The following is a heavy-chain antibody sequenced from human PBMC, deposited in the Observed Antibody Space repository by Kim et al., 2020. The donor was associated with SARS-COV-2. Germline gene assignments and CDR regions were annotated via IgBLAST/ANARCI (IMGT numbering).Heavy chain of an antibody. CDR3: ARGGASSKYFDL. J-gene: IGHJ2*01. Sequence: SETLSLTCTASGGSISGYYWSWIRQPAGKGPEWIGHGYTSGSTQYNPSLRSRVTMSVDASKNQFSLKMSSVTAADTAVYYCARGGASSKYFDLWGRGTLVTVSS. V-gene: IGHV4-4*07. CDR2: GYTSGST. D-gene: IGHD2-2*01. CDR1: GGSISGYY.